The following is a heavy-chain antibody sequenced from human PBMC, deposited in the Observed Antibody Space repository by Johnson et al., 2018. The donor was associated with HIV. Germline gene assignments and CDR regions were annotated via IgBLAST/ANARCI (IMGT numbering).Heavy chain of an antibody. D-gene: IGHD3-22*01. CDR3: AREYYDGRSGYNAFDS. V-gene: IGHV3-30*04. Sequence: QVQLVESGGGVVQPGRSLRLSCAASGFTFSSYAMHWVRQAPGKGLEWVAVISYDGSNKYYADSVKGRFPISRDNSKNTLYLQMNSLRAVDTAVYYFAREYYDGRSGYNAFDSWGQGTMVTVSS. CDR2: ISYDGSNK. CDR1: GFTFSSYA. J-gene: IGHJ3*02.